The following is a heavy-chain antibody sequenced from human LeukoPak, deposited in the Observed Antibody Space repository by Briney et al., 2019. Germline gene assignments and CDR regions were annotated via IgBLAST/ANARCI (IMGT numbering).Heavy chain of an antibody. J-gene: IGHJ6*03. V-gene: IGHV4-61*02. CDR1: GGSISSGSYY. CDR2: IYTSGST. D-gene: IGHD3-9*01. Sequence: SETLSLTCTVSGGSISSGSYYWSWIRQPAGKGLEWIGRIYTSGSTNYNPSLKSRVTISVDTSKNQFSLKLSSVTAAATAVYSWARGRYFDWTYYMDVWGKGTTVTVSS. CDR3: ARGRYFDWTYYMDV.